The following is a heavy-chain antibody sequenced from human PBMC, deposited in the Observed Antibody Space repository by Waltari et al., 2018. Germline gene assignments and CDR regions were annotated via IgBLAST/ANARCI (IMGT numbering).Heavy chain of an antibody. D-gene: IGHD3-22*01. J-gene: IGHJ4*02. V-gene: IGHV1-69*13. CDR2: IIPSVGTA. CDR1: GGTFSSYA. CDR3: ASGPDSSGSLDY. Sequence: QVQLVQSGAEVKKPGSSVKVSCKASGGTFSSYAISWVRQAPGQGLEWMGGIIPSVGTANYLKKFQGRATITADESTSTAYMELSSLRSEDTAVYYCASGPDSSGSLDYWGQGTLVTVSS.